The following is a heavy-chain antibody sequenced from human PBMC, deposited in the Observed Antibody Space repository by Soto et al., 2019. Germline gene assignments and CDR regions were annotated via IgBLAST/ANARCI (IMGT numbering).Heavy chain of an antibody. CDR1: GFPFSSYW. Sequence: EVHLVESGGDLVQPGGSLRLSYAASGFPFSSYWMTSGRRATGKELQWVASIKPDGSDTYYLDSVRGRLTVSRDNARNSVYLQMNSLGVDDTALYHCVKGHLFVDPWGQGALAIVTS. CDR2: IKPDGSDT. D-gene: IGHD3-10*02. CDR3: VKGHLFVDP. J-gene: IGHJ5*02. V-gene: IGHV3-7*01.